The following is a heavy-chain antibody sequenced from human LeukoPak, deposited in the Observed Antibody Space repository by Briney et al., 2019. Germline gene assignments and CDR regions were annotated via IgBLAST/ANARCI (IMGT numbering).Heavy chain of an antibody. CDR3: ARPPGRDGYNRYDY. Sequence: ASVKVSCKASGYSFIDYYIHWVRQAPGQGFELLGWINPDSGGTNYVQKFQGRVTMTRDTSISTAYMELSRLTSDDTARYFCARPPGRDGYNRYDYWGQGTLVTVSS. V-gene: IGHV1-2*02. CDR2: INPDSGGT. J-gene: IGHJ4*02. CDR1: GYSFIDYY. D-gene: IGHD5-24*01.